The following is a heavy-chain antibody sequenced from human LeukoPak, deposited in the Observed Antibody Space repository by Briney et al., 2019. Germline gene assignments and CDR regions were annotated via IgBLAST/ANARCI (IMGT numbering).Heavy chain of an antibody. CDR1: GFTFSSYW. J-gene: IGHJ4*02. CDR3: ARELPLRAPRGIYSSSWYGPGY. V-gene: IGHV3-7*01. CDR2: IKQDGSGK. Sequence: PGGSLRLSCAASGFTFSSYWMSWVRQAPGKGLEWVANIKQDGSGKYYVDSVKGRFTISRDNAKNSLYLQMNSLRAEDTAVYYCARELPLRAPRGIYSSSWYGPGYWGQGTLVTVSS. D-gene: IGHD6-13*01.